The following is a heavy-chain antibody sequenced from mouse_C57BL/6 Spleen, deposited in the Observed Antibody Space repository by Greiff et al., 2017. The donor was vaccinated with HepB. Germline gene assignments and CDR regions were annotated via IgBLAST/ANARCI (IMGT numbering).Heavy chain of an antibody. V-gene: IGHV1-80*01. Sequence: VQLVESGAELVKPGASVKISCKASGYAFSSYWMNWVKQRPGKGLEWIGQIYPGDGDTNYNGKFKGKATLTADKSSSTAYMQLSSLTSEDSAVYFCASFTTVVEGFAYWGQGTLVTVSA. CDR1: GYAFSSYW. CDR2: IYPGDGDT. J-gene: IGHJ3*01. D-gene: IGHD1-1*01. CDR3: ASFTTVVEGFAY.